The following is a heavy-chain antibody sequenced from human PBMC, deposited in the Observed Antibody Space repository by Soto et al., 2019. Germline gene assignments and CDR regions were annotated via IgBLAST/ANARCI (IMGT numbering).Heavy chain of an antibody. J-gene: IGHJ4*02. CDR2: IDPSGTTT. V-gene: IGHV1-46*01. Sequence: QVQLVQSGAELKDPGASVKVSCKASGDTFTNYYIHWVRQAPGQGLEWMGTIDPSGTTTFYAQNLQGRVTMTRDTSTGTSSMELSSLRSEDTAVYYCARLKVTSGLSYWGQGTLVTVSS. D-gene: IGHD2-2*01. CDR3: ARLKVTSGLSY. CDR1: GDTFTNYY.